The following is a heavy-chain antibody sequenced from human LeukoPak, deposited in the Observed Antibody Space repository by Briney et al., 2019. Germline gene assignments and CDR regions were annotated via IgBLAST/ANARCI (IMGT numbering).Heavy chain of an antibody. V-gene: IGHV3-30*03. CDR3: ARQKITVTVSLDS. J-gene: IGHJ5*01. CDR1: GFTFSSYG. D-gene: IGHD4-17*01. CDR2: ISSDGSDK. Sequence: GRSLRLSCAASGFTFSSYGMHWVRQAPGKGLEWVAIISSDGSDKYYADSVKGRFSISRDNAQKTLYLQMNSLRPEDTAVYFCARQKITVTVSLDSWGQGTLVTVSS.